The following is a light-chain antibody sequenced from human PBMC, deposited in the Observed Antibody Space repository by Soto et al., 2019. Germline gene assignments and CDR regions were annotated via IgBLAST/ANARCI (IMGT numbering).Light chain of an antibody. CDR3: QSYDSSLSGYV. CDR1: SSNIGAGYE. CDR2: ENN. V-gene: IGLV1-40*01. J-gene: IGLJ1*01. Sequence: QSVLTQPPSVSEAPGQRVTISCTGSSSNIGAGYEAHWYQQVPGTAPKLLIYENNNRPSGVPDRFSGSKSGTSASLAITGIKAEDEAEYYCQSYDSSLSGYVFGTGTKVTVL.